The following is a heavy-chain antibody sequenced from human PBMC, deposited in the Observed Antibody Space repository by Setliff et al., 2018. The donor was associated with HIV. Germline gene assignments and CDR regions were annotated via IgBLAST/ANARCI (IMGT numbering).Heavy chain of an antibody. CDR2: IMPIFGPA. J-gene: IGHJ4*02. CDR1: GGTFSSYA. V-gene: IGHV1-69*06. CDR3: ARVGLWAVPFPTVY. Sequence: GASVKVSCKASGGTFSSYAISWVRQAPGQGLEWMGGIMPIFGPANYAQKFQGRVTITADRSTSTSYMELRGLRSEDTAVYFCARVGLWAVPFPTVYWGQGTLVTVSS. D-gene: IGHD4-4*01.